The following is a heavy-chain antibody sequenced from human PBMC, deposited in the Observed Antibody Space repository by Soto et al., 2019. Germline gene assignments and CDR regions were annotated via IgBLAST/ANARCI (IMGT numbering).Heavy chain of an antibody. CDR1: GGSFSGYY. D-gene: IGHD3-9*01. CDR2: INPSGST. CDR3: ARGAVGYYNYYFVY. Sequence: QVQLQQWGAGLLKPSDTLSLTCAVYGGSFSGYYWNWIRQPPGKGLEWIGEINPSGSTTYNPSLKSRVTISLDASKNQFSLRLSSVTAADTAVYYCARGAVGYYNYYFVYWGQGTLVTVSS. J-gene: IGHJ4*02. V-gene: IGHV4-34*01.